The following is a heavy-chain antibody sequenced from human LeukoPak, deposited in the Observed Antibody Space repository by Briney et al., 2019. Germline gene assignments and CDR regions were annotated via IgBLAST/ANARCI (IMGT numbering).Heavy chain of an antibody. CDR3: ARVGSGTSHDY. J-gene: IGHJ4*02. CDR1: GGSISYYY. D-gene: IGHD3-10*01. CDR2: IYYSGST. Sequence: SETLSHTCTVSGGSISYYYWSWIRQPPGKGLEWIGYIYYSGSTNYNPSLKSRVTISVDTSKNQFSLKLSSVTAADTAVYYCARVGSGTSHDYWGQGTLVTVSS. V-gene: IGHV4-59*01.